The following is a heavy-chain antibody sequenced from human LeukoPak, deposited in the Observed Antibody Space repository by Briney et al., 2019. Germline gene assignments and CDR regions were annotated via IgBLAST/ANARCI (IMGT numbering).Heavy chain of an antibody. CDR3: AKGGILTDYYTYYFDN. D-gene: IGHD3-9*01. J-gene: IGHJ4*02. CDR2: ISSSSTTI. Sequence: GGSLRLSCAASGFTFSSYSMNWVRQAPGKGLEWVSYISSSSTTIYYADSVKGRFTISRDNAKNSLYLQMNSLRAEDTAVYYCAKGGILTDYYTYYFDNWGQGTLVTVSS. V-gene: IGHV3-48*01. CDR1: GFTFSSYS.